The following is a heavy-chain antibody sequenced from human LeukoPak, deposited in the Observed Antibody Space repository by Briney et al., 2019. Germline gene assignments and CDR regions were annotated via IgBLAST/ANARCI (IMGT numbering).Heavy chain of an antibody. J-gene: IGHJ4*02. V-gene: IGHV3-23*01. CDR1: GFTFSNYA. CDR3: AKGVGMSSSGYYLDY. CDR2: ISGSGGST. D-gene: IGHD3-22*01. Sequence: GGSLRLSCAASGFTFSNYAMSWVRQAPGKGLEWVSAISGSGGSTCYADSVKGRFTISRDNSKNTLYLQMNSLRAEDTAVYYCAKGVGMSSSGYYLDYWGQGTLVTVSS.